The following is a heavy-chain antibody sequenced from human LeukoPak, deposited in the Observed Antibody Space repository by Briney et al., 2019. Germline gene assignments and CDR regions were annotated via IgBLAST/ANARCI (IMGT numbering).Heavy chain of an antibody. CDR2: INPNSGGT. CDR3: ARAGGRSWFDP. J-gene: IGHJ5*02. Sequence: ASVKVSCKASGYSFNDKYLHWVRQAPGQGLEWMGSINPNSGGTNYAQKFQGRVTMTTDTSMSTAYMELSRLTSDDKAVYYCARAGGRSWFDPWGQGTLVTVSS. V-gene: IGHV1-2*02. CDR1: GYSFNDKY.